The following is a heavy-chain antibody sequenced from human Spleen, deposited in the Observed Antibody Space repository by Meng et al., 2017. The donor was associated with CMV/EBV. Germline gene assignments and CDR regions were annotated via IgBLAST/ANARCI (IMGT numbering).Heavy chain of an antibody. Sequence: ASVKVSCKASGYTFNRFYIHWVRQAPGQGPEWMGIIDPSGGRTTYAQNFQGRVTMTRDTSTSTVYMELRSLRSDDTAVYYCARSMVRGVSSYYGMDVWGQGTTVTVSS. CDR2: IDPSGGRT. D-gene: IGHD3-10*01. CDR3: ARSMVRGVSSYYGMDV. V-gene: IGHV1-46*02. CDR1: GYTFNRFY. J-gene: IGHJ6*02.